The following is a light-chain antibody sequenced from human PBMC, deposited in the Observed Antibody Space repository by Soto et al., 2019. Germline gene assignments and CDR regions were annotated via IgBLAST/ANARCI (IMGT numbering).Light chain of an antibody. CDR3: QQRTHPLIT. J-gene: IGKJ5*01. CDR2: DAS. Sequence: EIVLTQSPATLSLSPGERASLSCRASQSVSNYLAWYQQKPGQAPRLLIYDASNRATGIPARFSGSGSGTDFTLTINRLEPEDFAVYYCQQRTHPLITFRQGTRVEIE. V-gene: IGKV3-11*01. CDR1: QSVSNY.